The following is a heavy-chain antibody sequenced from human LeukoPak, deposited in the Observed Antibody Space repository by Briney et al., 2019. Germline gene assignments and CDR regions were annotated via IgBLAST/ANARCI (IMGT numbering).Heavy chain of an antibody. CDR3: ARPAGIAAHDWFDP. Sequence: RASVKVSCKASGHTFTSYDINWVRQATGQGLEWMGWMNPNSGDTGYAQNFQGRVTMTRNTSISTAYMELSSLRSDDTAVYYCARPAGIAAHDWFDPWGQGTLVTVSS. CDR2: MNPNSGDT. J-gene: IGHJ5*02. V-gene: IGHV1-8*01. CDR1: GHTFTSYD. D-gene: IGHD6-6*01.